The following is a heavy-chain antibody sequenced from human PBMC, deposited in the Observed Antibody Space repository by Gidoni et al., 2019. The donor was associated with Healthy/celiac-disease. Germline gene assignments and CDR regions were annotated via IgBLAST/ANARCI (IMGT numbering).Heavy chain of an antibody. CDR2: IYTSGST. V-gene: IGHV4-61*02. CDR1: GGSISSGSSY. J-gene: IGHJ3*02. D-gene: IGHD3-3*01. Sequence: QVQLQESGPGLVKPSQTLSLTCTVSGGSISSGSSYWSWIRQPAGKGLEWIGRIYTSGSTNYNPSLKSRVTISVDTSKNQFSLKLSSVTAADTAVYYCAREADFWSGYLSNDAFDIWGQGTMVTVSS. CDR3: AREADFWSGYLSNDAFDI.